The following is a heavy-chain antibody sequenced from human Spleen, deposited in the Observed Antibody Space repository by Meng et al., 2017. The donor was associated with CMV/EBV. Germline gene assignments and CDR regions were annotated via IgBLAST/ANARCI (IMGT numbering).Heavy chain of an antibody. V-gene: IGHV5-51*01. CDR1: GYSFTSYW. Sequence: GGSLRLSCKGSGYSFTSYWIGWVRQMPGKGLEWMGIIYPGDSDTRYSPSFQGQVTISADKSISTAYLQWSSLKASDTAMYYCARAPRWNDEWYSDLWGRGTLVTVSS. D-gene: IGHD1-1*01. J-gene: IGHJ2*01. CDR3: ARAPRWNDEWYSDL. CDR2: IYPGDSDT.